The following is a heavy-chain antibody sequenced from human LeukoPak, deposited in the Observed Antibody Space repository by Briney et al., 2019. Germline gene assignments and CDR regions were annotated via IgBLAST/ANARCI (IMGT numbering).Heavy chain of an antibody. D-gene: IGHD6-13*01. CDR1: GGSISSYY. V-gene: IGHV4-59*01. CDR3: ARGRIAAARQFDY. J-gene: IGHJ4*02. Sequence: PSETLSLTCTVSGGSISSYYWSWIRQPPGKGLEWIGYIYYSGSTNYNPSLKSRVTISVDTSKNQFSLKLSSVTAADTAVYYCARGRIAAARQFDYWGQGTLVTVSS. CDR2: IYYSGST.